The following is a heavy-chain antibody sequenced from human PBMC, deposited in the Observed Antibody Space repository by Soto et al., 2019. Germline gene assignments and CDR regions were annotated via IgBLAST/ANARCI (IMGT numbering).Heavy chain of an antibody. V-gene: IGHV3-33*01. CDR1: GFTFSSYG. D-gene: IGHD2-15*01. CDR3: ARDLGDISVTSALGY. Sequence: PGGSLRLSCAASGFTFSSYGMHWVRQAPGKGLEWVAVIWYDGSNKYYADSVKGRFTISRDNSKNTLYLQMNSLRAEDTAVYYCARDLGDISVTSALGYWGQGTLVTVSS. J-gene: IGHJ4*02. CDR2: IWYDGSNK.